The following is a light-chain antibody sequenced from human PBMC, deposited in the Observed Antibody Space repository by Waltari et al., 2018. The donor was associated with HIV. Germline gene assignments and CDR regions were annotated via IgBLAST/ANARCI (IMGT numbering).Light chain of an antibody. J-gene: IGLJ2*01. CDR2: EVY. CDR3: ASYAGRNNLV. V-gene: IGLV2-8*01. Sequence: QSALTQPPSASGSPGQSVTISCTGTSRDVGGYTYVSWYKQPPGEAPKVVIFEVYKRPSGVPDRLSGSKSGNTASLTVSGLQAEDEATYYCASYAGRNNLVFGGGTKLTVL. CDR1: SRDVGGYTY.